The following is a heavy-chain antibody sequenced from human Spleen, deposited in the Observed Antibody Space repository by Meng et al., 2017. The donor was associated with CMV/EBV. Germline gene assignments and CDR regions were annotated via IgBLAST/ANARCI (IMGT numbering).Heavy chain of an antibody. J-gene: IGHJ4*02. D-gene: IGHD2-2*02. V-gene: IGHV3-33*03. Sequence: CADSVKGRFTISRDNAKNTLYLQMNSLRAEDTAVYYCAIGYCSSTSCSTFDYWDQGTLVTVSS. CDR3: AIGYCSSTSCSTFDY.